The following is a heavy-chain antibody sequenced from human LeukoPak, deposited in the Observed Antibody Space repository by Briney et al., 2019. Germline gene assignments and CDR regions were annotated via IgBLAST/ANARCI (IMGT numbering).Heavy chain of an antibody. CDR1: GNYW. V-gene: IGHV3-74*01. J-gene: IGHJ4*02. CDR2: INSDGSWT. Sequence: GGSLRLSCAASGNYWMHWVRQAPGRGLVWVSHINSDGSWTSYADSVKGRFTISKDNAKNTVYLQMNSLRAEDTAVYYCVSFYETYWGRGALVTVSS. D-gene: IGHD2/OR15-2a*01. CDR3: VSFYETY.